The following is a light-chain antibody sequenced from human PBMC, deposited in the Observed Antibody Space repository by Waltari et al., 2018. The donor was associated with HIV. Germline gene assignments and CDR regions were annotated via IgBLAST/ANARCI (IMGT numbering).Light chain of an antibody. J-gene: IGKJ1*01. V-gene: IGKV4-1*01. CDR1: QCVLFSSNNKNY. Sequence: DIVMTQSPDSLAVSLGERATINCKSSQCVLFSSNNKNYLAWYQQKPGQPPKLLLYWASTRESAVPDRFSGSGSGADFTLTISSLQAEDVAVYYCMQSLQSPWTFGQGTKV. CDR2: WAS. CDR3: MQSLQSPWT.